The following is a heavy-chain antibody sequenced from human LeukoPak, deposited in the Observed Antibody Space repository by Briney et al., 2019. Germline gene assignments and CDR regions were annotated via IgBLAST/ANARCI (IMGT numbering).Heavy chain of an antibody. J-gene: IGHJ4*02. Sequence: GGSLRLSCAASGFTFSSYAMSWVRQAPGKGLEWVSAINGSGGSTYYADSVKGRFTISRDNSKNTLYLQMNSLRAEDTAVYYCARSGWYDRFDYWGQGTLVTVSS. CDR3: ARSGWYDRFDY. CDR2: INGSGGST. V-gene: IGHV3-23*01. CDR1: GFTFSSYA. D-gene: IGHD6-19*01.